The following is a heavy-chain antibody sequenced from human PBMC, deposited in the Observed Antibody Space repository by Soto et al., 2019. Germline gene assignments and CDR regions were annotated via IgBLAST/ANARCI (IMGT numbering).Heavy chain of an antibody. CDR2: INPNGGVT. D-gene: IGHD5-12*01. CDR3: ARESGVATATLGYYYFYMDV. V-gene: IGHV1-2*04. CDR1: GDSFNDYY. Sequence: QVQLVQSGAEVRKPGASVTVSCRSSGDSFNDYYIHWVRQAPGQGYEWMGWINPNGGVTKYAQKFQGWVSMTRDTSIRTVYMQLSRLRSDDTAVYDCARESGVATATLGYYYFYMDVWGTGTTVTVSS. J-gene: IGHJ6*03.